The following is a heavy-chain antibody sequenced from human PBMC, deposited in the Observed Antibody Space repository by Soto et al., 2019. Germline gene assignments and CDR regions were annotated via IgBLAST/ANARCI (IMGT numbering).Heavy chain of an antibody. CDR1: GGSFSGYY. Sequence: PSETLSLTCAIYGGSFSGYYWSWLRQPPGKGLEWIGEINHSGSTNYNPSLKSRVTISADTSKNQFSLKLSSVTAADTAGYYCARGYGRHFDYWGQGTLVTVSS. D-gene: IGHD3-10*01. J-gene: IGHJ4*02. CDR2: INHSGST. CDR3: ARGYGRHFDY. V-gene: IGHV4-34*01.